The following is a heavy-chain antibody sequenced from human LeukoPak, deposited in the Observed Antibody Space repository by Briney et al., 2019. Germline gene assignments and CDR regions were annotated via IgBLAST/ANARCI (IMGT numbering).Heavy chain of an antibody. CDR1: GGSISSYY. D-gene: IGHD3-22*01. CDR3: ARGAWSDSSGFFDY. J-gene: IGHJ4*02. V-gene: IGHV4-59*01. Sequence: SETLSLTCTVSGGSISSYYWSWIRQPPGKGLEWIGYIYYSGSTNYNPSLKSRVTISVDTSKTQFSLKLSSVTAADTAVYYCARGAWSDSSGFFDYWGQGTLVTVSS. CDR2: IYYSGST.